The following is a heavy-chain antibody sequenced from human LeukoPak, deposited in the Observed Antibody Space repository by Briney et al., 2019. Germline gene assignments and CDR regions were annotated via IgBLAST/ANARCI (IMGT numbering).Heavy chain of an antibody. CDR1: GGSTRTFY. CDR3: ARMGGYSGYATH. V-gene: IGHV4-59*08. J-gene: IGHJ4*02. D-gene: IGHD5-12*01. Sequence: SETLSPTCTVSGGSTRTFYWSWIREPPGPELKWIGYIHYSGTTNYNPSLKNRITISLYTSKNPCSLNLCSVTAADTAVYYCARMGGYSGYATHWGQGTLVTVSS. CDR2: IHYSGTT.